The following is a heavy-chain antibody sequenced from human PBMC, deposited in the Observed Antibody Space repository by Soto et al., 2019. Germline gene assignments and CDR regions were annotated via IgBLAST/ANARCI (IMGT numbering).Heavy chain of an antibody. V-gene: IGHV4-38-2*01. D-gene: IGHD3-10*01. J-gene: IGHJ6*02. CDR1: GYSISSGYY. CDR3: ARAEGFLGDYYYGMDV. Sequence: SETLSLTCAVSGYSISSGYYWGWIRQPPGKGLEWIGSIYHSGSTYYNPSLKSRVTISVDTSKNQFSLKLSSVTAADTAVYYCARAEGFLGDYYYGMDVWGQGTTVT. CDR2: IYHSGST.